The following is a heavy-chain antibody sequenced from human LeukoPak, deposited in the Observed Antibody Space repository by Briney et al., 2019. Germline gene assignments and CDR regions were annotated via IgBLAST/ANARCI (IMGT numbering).Heavy chain of an antibody. CDR1: GFTVSRNY. J-gene: IGHJ4*02. CDR3: VRERHYDPLSGYYSYYGY. D-gene: IGHD3-3*01. CDR2: THSADSGGTT. V-gene: IGHV3-53*01. Sequence: PGGSLRLSCAASGFTVSRNYMGWVRQAPGRGLEWVSITHSADSGGTTYYADSVKGRFTISRDNYKNTLYLQMSSLRAEDTAMYYCVRERHYDPLSGYYSYYGYWGQGTLVTVSS.